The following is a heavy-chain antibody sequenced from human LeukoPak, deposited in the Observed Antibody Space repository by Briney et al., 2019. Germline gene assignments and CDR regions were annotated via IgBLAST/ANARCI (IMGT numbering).Heavy chain of an antibody. Sequence: PGGSLRLSCAASGFTVSSSYTSWVRQAPGKGLEYVSVIYSGGNTYYAGSVKGRFTISRDNSKNTVYLQMNSLRAEDTAVYYCARLIAATGRLYFDYWGQGTLVTVSS. V-gene: IGHV3-53*01. CDR2: IYSGGNT. D-gene: IGHD6-13*01. CDR3: ARLIAATGRLYFDY. J-gene: IGHJ4*02. CDR1: GFTVSSSY.